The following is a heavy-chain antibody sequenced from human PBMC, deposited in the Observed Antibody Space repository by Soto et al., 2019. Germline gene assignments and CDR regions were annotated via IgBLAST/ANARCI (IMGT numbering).Heavy chain of an antibody. Sequence: PSVKVSCKASGGTFGSRGVAWVRQAPGQGLEWMGGFIAMLGTPTYAKKVQGRATITADESLTSSYLELRSLRSEDTAVYFCARGAMAKFDYWGQGTVVTVSS. D-gene: IGHD5-18*01. CDR3: ARGAMAKFDY. J-gene: IGHJ4*02. CDR1: GGTFGSRG. CDR2: FIAMLGTP. V-gene: IGHV1-69*13.